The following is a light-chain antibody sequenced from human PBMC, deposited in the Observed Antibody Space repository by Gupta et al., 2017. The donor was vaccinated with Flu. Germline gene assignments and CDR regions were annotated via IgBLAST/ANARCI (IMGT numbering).Light chain of an antibody. CDR3: QQYGRYPPTWT. CDR1: QSVSSSY. V-gene: IGKV3-20*01. Sequence: EIVLTQSPGTLSLSPGERATLSCRASQSVSSSYLAWYQQKPGQAPRLLIYGASSRATGIPDRFSGSGSGTDFTLTISRMEPEDFAVYNCQQYGRYPPTWTFGQGTKVEIK. J-gene: IGKJ1*01. CDR2: GAS.